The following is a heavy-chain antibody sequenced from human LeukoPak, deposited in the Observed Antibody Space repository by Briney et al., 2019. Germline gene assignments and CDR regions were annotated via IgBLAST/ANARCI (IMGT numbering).Heavy chain of an antibody. J-gene: IGHJ4*02. CDR3: TKDFRGSGYFFDY. D-gene: IGHD3-10*01. V-gene: IGHV3-23*01. CDR1: GFTFNNHA. Sequence: GGSLRLSCVVSGFTFNNHAMSWVRQAPGKGLEWVSAISGSGDNTFYAGSVRGRFTISRDNSKNTMYLQMDSLRAEDTAIYYCTKDFRGSGYFFDYWGQGTPVTVSS. CDR2: ISGSGDNT.